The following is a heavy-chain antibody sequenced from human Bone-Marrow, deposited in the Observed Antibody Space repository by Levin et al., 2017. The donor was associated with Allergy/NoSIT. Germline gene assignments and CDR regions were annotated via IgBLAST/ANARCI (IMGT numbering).Heavy chain of an antibody. CDR1: GGSMNTTDW. V-gene: IGHV4-4*02. D-gene: IGHD4-23*01. Sequence: SETLSLTCAVSGGSMNTTDWWSWVRQTPGKGLEWIGEIYHSGTATYNPSFKGRVTMLIDKSKKQFSLRLSSVTAEDTAVYFCAGDVPLVTGTNWVDPWGLGILVTVSS. CDR3: AGDVPLVTGTNWVDP. CDR2: IYHSGTA. J-gene: IGHJ5*02.